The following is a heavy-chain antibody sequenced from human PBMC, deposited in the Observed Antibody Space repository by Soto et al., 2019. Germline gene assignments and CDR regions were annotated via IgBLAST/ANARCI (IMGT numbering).Heavy chain of an antibody. CDR3: TTGVRI. CDR1: GFTFSNVW. J-gene: IGHJ4*02. Sequence: PGGSLRLSCAASGFTFSNVWMNWVRQAPGKGLEWVGHIKSKTNGGTTEYAAPVKGRFIISRDDSKNTVYLQMESLKTEDTAVYYCTTGVRIWGQGTLVTVSS. D-gene: IGHD2-15*01. CDR2: IKSKTNGGTT. V-gene: IGHV3-15*07.